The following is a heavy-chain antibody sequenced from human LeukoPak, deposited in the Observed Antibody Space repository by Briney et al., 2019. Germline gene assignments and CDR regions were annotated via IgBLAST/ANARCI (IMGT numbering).Heavy chain of an antibody. D-gene: IGHD3-3*01. CDR1: GGSFSGYH. J-gene: IGHJ4*02. V-gene: IGHV4-34*01. Sequence: SETLSLTCAVYGGSFSGYHWSWIRQPPGKGLEWIGEINHSGSTNYNPSLKSRVTISVDTSKNQFSLKLSSVTAADTAVYYCARVLGAIFGVDPYYFDYWGQGTLVTVSS. CDR3: ARVLGAIFGVDPYYFDY. CDR2: INHSGST.